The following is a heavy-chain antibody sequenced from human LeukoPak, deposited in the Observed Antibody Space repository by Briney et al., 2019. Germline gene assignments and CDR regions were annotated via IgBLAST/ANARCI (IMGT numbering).Heavy chain of an antibody. V-gene: IGHV4-59*01. Sequence: SETLSLTCTVSGDSITSNYWNWLGQPPGKELEWIGYISYSGSTNYSPSLKSRVTMAVDTSKNQSSLKLNSVTAADTAVYYCARNVGSFTDYWGQGTLVTVSS. CDR3: ARNVGSFTDY. CDR1: GDSITSNY. D-gene: IGHD6-13*01. J-gene: IGHJ4*02. CDR2: ISYSGST.